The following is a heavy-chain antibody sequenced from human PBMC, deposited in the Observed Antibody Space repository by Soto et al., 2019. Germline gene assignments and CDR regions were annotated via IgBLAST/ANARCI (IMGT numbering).Heavy chain of an antibody. Sequence: ASVKVSCKASGYTFTSYYMHWVRQAPGQGLEWMGIINPSGGSTSYAQKFQGRVTMTRDTSTSTVYMELSRLRSDDTAVYYCARANDYGSGSYSFDYWGQGTLVTVSS. D-gene: IGHD3-10*01. CDR2: INPSGGST. CDR3: ARANDYGSGSYSFDY. CDR1: GYTFTSYY. V-gene: IGHV1-46*01. J-gene: IGHJ4*02.